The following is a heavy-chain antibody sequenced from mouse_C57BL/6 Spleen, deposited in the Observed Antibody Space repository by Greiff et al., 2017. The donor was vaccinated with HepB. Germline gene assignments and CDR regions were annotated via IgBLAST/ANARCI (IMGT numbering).Heavy chain of an antibody. D-gene: IGHD1-1*01. CDR3: TRSGKITDFDY. Sequence: LQESGAELVRPGASVTLSCKASGYTFTDYEMHWVKQTPVHGLEWIGAIDPETGGTAYNQKFKGKAILTADKSSSTAYMELRSLTSEDSAVYYCTRSGKITDFDYWGQGTTLTVSS. CDR1: GYTFTDYE. V-gene: IGHV1-15*01. J-gene: IGHJ2*01. CDR2: IDPETGGT.